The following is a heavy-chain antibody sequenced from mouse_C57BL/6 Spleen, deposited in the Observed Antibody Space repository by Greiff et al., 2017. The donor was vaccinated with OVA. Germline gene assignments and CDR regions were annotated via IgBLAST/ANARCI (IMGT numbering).Heavy chain of an antibody. CDR2: IYPGDGDT. D-gene: IGHD2-2*01. V-gene: IGHV1-82*01. CDR1: GYAFSSSW. CDR3: AGLYNGYDNAVDD. Sequence: VQLQQSGPELVKPGASVKISCKASGYAFSSSWMNWVKQRPGKGLEWIGRIYPGDGDTNYNGKFKGKATLTVDKSSSTAYMQLSSLTSEDSAVYFFAGLYNGYDNAVDDWGQGTSVTVSS. J-gene: IGHJ4*01.